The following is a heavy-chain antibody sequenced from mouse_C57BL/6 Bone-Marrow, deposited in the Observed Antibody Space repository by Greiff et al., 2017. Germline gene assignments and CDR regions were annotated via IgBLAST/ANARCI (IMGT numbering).Heavy chain of an antibody. CDR2: IDPENGDT. CDR1: GFNIKDDY. CDR3: TAPYYSNWGYFDV. J-gene: IGHJ1*03. Sequence: EVQLQQSGAELVRPGASVKLSCTASGFNIKDDYMHWVKQRPEQGLEWIGWIDPENGDTEYASKFQGKATITADTSSNTAYLQLSSLTSEDTAVYYGTAPYYSNWGYFDVWGTGTTVTVSS. V-gene: IGHV14-4*01. D-gene: IGHD2-5*01.